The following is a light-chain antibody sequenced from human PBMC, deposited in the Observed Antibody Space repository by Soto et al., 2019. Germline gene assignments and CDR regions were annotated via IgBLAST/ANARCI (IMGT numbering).Light chain of an antibody. Sequence: EIVLTQSPGTLSLSPGDRATLSCRASHSINTSFLAWFQQKPGQAPRLLIYAASTRATGIPDRFSGSASETDFTLTINRLEPEVSAVYYCQQYASAPFSLGPGTKVDIK. CDR2: AAS. CDR3: QQYASAPFS. J-gene: IGKJ3*01. V-gene: IGKV3-20*01. CDR1: HSINTSF.